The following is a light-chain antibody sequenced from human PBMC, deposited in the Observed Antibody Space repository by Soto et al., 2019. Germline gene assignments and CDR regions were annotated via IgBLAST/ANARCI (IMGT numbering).Light chain of an antibody. CDR1: SSDVGGYNY. Sequence: QSALTQPASVSGSPGQSITISCTGTSSDVGGYNYVSWYQQHPGKAPKLIIYEVSNRPSWVSNSFYGSKPGNTASLTVSGLQAEDEADYYCSSYSSVTTLWVFGGGTKLPVL. CDR3: SSYSSVTTLWV. V-gene: IGLV2-14*01. CDR2: EVS. J-gene: IGLJ3*02.